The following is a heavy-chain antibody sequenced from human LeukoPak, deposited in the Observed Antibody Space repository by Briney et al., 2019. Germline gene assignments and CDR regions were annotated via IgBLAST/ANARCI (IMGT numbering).Heavy chain of an antibody. CDR2: IKQDGSEK. CDR3: ARDKGDFWSGYYLFDY. J-gene: IGHJ4*02. CDR1: GFTFGSYW. D-gene: IGHD3-3*01. Sequence: GGSLRLSCAASGFTFGSYWMSWVRQAPGKGLEWVANIKQDGSEKYYVDSVKGRFTISRDNAKNSLYLQMNSLRAEDTAVYYCARDKGDFWSGYYLFDYWGQGTLVTVSS. V-gene: IGHV3-7*01.